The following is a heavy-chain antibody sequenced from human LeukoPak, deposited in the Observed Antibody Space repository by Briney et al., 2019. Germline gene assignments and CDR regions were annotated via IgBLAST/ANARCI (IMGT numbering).Heavy chain of an antibody. J-gene: IGHJ4*02. CDR1: GFSFRDYT. Sequence: GGSLRLSCAASGFSFRDYTMDWVRQAPGKGLEWVASISSSSSYIYFANSVRGRFTISRDNAKNSLYLQMNSLRAEDTAVYYCAKDSPSRTATTEVPVDYWGQGTLVTVSS. CDR2: ISSSSSYI. V-gene: IGHV3-21*01. CDR3: AKDSPSRTATTEVPVDY. D-gene: IGHD1/OR15-1a*01.